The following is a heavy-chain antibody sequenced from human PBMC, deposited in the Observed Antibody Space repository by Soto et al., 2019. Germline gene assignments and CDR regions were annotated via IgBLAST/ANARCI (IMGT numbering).Heavy chain of an antibody. CDR3: AKDKDIAVAGYFYY. D-gene: IGHD6-19*01. CDR2: ISWNSGSI. Sequence: DVQLVESGGGLVQPGRSLRLSCAASGFTFDDYAMHWVRQAPGKGLEWVSGISWNSGSIGYADSVKGRFTISRDNAKNFLYLQMNSLRAEDTALYDCAKDKDIAVAGYFYYWGQGTLVTVSS. J-gene: IGHJ4*02. V-gene: IGHV3-9*01. CDR1: GFTFDDYA.